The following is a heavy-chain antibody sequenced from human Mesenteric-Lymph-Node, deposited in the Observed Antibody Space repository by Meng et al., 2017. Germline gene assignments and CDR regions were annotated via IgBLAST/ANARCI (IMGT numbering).Heavy chain of an antibody. D-gene: IGHD4-17*01. V-gene: IGHV4-4*02. CDR1: SGSIRNDRW. J-gene: IGHJ4*02. Sequence: QVKPQVSGRGRTQASVTPSLSCDFSSGSIRNDRWCSWVRQAPGKGLESIGEIYYSGRTNYNPSVKIRVSMSVDKSQNHFSLRLSSVPAADTAVYYCTTLYGDSISWGQGTLVTVSS. CDR3: TTLYGDSIS. CDR2: IYYSGRT.